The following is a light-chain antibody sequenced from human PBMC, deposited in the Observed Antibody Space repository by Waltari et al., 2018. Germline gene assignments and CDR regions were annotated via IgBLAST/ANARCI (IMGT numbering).Light chain of an antibody. CDR3: MQGTHWPPYT. Sequence: DVVMTQTPLSLPVTLGQPASISCTSSRSLVHSDGNTYLNWFQQRPGQSPRRLIYKVSYRDSGVPDRFSGSGSGTDFTLRISRVEVEDVGVYYCMQGTHWPPYTFGQGTKLEIK. CDR1: RSLVHSDGNTY. V-gene: IGKV2-30*02. J-gene: IGKJ2*01. CDR2: KVS.